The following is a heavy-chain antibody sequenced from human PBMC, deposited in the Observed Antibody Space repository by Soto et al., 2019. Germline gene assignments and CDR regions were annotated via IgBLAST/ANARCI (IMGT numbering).Heavy chain of an antibody. CDR3: ARAAHFNYGGNSGFDY. Sequence: PGGSLRLSCAASGFTFSASWLHWLRQAPGKGLVWVSRINGDGTGIQYADSVKGRFTISRDNAKNTLYLQMNRLRADDTAVYFCARAAHFNYGGNSGFDYWGQGTLVTVSS. CDR2: INGDGTGI. D-gene: IGHD4-17*01. CDR1: GFTFSASW. J-gene: IGHJ4*02. V-gene: IGHV3-74*03.